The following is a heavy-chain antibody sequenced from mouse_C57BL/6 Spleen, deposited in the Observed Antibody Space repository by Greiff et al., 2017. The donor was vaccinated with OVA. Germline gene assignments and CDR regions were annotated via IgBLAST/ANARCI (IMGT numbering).Heavy chain of an antibody. J-gene: IGHJ2*01. D-gene: IGHD1-1*01. Sequence: VKLVESGAELVKPGASVKISCKASGYAFSSYWMNWVKQRPGKGLEWIGQIYPGDGDTNYNGKFKGKATLTADKSSSTAYMQLSSLTSEDSAVYFCARWGYGSSYPYYFDYWGQGTTLTVSS. CDR2: IYPGDGDT. CDR1: GYAFSSYW. V-gene: IGHV1-80*01. CDR3: ARWGYGSSYPYYFDY.